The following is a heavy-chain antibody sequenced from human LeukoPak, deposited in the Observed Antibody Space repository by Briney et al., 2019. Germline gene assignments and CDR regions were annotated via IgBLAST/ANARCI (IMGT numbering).Heavy chain of an antibody. V-gene: IGHV3-23*01. J-gene: IGHJ4*02. D-gene: IGHD6-19*01. Sequence: PGGSLRLSCAAPGFTFSSYAMSWVRQVPGKGLEWVSAISSSGATTGYADSVKGRFTISRDNSKNTLYLLMNSLRAEDTALYYCAKDLEQTYSGWSTSYDDWGQGTLVTVS. CDR3: AKDLEQTYSGWSTSYDD. CDR1: GFTFSSYA. CDR2: ISSSGATT.